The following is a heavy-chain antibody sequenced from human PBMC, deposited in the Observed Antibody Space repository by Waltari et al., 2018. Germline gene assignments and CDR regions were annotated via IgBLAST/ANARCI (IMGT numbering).Heavy chain of an antibody. CDR3: AKDLQGSIDS. V-gene: IGHV1-2*06. D-gene: IGHD4-4*01. CDR1: GYTFTAYS. Sequence: QVQLVQSGAEVKEPGASVMVSCKASGYTFTAYSIHWVRLAPGQGLEGMGRISPNSGVTTYAQKFQGRVTMTRDTSISTAYMELSRLRSDDTAFYYCAKDLQGSIDSWGQGTLLAVSS. J-gene: IGHJ4*02. CDR2: ISPNSGVT.